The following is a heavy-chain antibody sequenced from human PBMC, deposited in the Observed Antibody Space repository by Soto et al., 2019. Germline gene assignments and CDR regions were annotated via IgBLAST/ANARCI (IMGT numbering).Heavy chain of an antibody. Sequence: PGASLKISCKGSGYSSTSYWIGWVRQMPGKGLEGRGIIYPGDSDTRYSPSFQGQVTISADKSISTAYLQWSSLKASDTAMYYCARRQWLPNYGMDVWGQGATVTVSS. CDR3: ARRQWLPNYGMDV. CDR2: IYPGDSDT. D-gene: IGHD3-22*01. J-gene: IGHJ6*02. CDR1: GYSSTSYW. V-gene: IGHV5-51*01.